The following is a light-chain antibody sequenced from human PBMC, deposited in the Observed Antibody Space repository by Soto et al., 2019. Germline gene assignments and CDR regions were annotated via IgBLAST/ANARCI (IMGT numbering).Light chain of an antibody. Sequence: EIVLTQSPGTLSLSPGERATLSCRASQSVSSHLAWYQQRPGQAPRLLIYGASTRAAGIPDRFSGSGSGTDFTLTISRLEPEDFAVYYCQQYGSSPSITFGQGTRLEIK. V-gene: IGKV3-20*01. CDR2: GAS. CDR1: QSVSSH. CDR3: QQYGSSPSIT. J-gene: IGKJ5*01.